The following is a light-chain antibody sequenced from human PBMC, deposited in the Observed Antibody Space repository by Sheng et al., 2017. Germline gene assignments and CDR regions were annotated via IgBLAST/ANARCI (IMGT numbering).Light chain of an antibody. CDR1: QSVNSN. CDR3: QHRSNWPLT. Sequence: EIVMTQSPATLSVSPGERATLSCRASQSVNSNLAWYQQKPGQTPRLLIYDASNRATGIPARFSGSGSGTDFTLTISSLEPEDFAVYYCQHRSNWPLTFGGGTKVEIK. V-gene: IGKV3-11*01. CDR2: DAS. J-gene: IGKJ4*01.